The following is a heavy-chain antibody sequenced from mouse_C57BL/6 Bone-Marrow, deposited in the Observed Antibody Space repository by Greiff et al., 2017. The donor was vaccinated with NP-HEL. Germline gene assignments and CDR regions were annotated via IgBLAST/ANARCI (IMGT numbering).Heavy chain of an antibody. V-gene: IGHV1-39*01. Sequence: VQLKESGTELVKPGASVTISCKASSYAFTDYNMNWVKQSNGKSLEWIGVINPNYGTTSYNQKFKGKATLPVNPSSSTASMQHNILTSDDSSVYYCARLIHFCYGCYFDYWGQGTTLTVSS. CDR1: SYAFTDYN. D-gene: IGHD1-1*01. CDR3: ARLIHFCYGCYFDY. CDR2: INPNYGTT. J-gene: IGHJ2*01.